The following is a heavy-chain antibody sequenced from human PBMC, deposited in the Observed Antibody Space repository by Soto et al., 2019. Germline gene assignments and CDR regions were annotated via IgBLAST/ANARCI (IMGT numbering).Heavy chain of an antibody. Sequence: SETLSLTCTVSGGSISSGGYYWSWIRQHPGKGLEWIGYIYYSGSTYYNPALKSRVTISVDTSKNQFSLKLSSVTAADTAVYYCARGSTVAATLFAYWGQGTLVTVSS. CDR2: IYYSGST. CDR1: GGSISSGGYY. CDR3: ARGSTVAATLFAY. J-gene: IGHJ4*02. D-gene: IGHD2-15*01. V-gene: IGHV4-31*03.